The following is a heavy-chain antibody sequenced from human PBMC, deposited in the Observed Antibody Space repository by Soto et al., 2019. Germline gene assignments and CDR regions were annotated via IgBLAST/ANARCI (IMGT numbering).Heavy chain of an antibody. V-gene: IGHV4-30-2*01. CDR3: TAGGGLPRYY. J-gene: IGHJ4*02. D-gene: IGHD5-12*01. Sequence: QLQLQESGSGLVKPSQTLSLTCAVSGGSISSGGYSWSWIRQPPGKGLEWIGYIYHSGSTYYNPSRQSRVTIAVDRSKNQFSLKLSSVTAADTAVYYCTAGGGLPRYYWGKGTLVTVSP. CDR2: IYHSGST. CDR1: GGSISSGGYS.